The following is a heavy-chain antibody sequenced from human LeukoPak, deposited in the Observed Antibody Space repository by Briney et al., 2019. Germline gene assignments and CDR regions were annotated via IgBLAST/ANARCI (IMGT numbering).Heavy chain of an antibody. V-gene: IGHV4-34*01. Sequence: PSETLSLTCGVSGGSVNSFSWSWIRQPPGKGLEWIGEINPVGLTNYNPSLKSRVTISADTSKSQFSLHVTSVTAADTAMYYCARGAAATYWGQGTLVTVSS. CDR2: INPVGLT. D-gene: IGHD6-13*01. J-gene: IGHJ4*02. CDR3: ARGAAATY. CDR1: GGSVNSFS.